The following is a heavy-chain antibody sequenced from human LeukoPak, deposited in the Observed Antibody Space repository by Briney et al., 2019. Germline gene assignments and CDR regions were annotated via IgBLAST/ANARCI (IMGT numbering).Heavy chain of an antibody. CDR3: ARDSYGGVWSLGY. CDR2: VDPNNGGT. Sequence: GASVKVSCKASGYTFTGYYTHWVRQAPGQGPEWMGWVDPNNGGTNYARKFQGRVTMTRDTSISAAYMELSGLRSDDTAVYYCARDSYGGVWSLGYWGQGTLVTVSS. J-gene: IGHJ4*02. D-gene: IGHD2-8*02. CDR1: GYTFTGYY. V-gene: IGHV1-2*02.